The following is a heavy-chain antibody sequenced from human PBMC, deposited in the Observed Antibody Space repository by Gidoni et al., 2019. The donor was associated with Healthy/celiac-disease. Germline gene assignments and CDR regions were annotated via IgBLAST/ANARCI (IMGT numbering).Heavy chain of an antibody. CDR1: GFTFRSYA. D-gene: IGHD3-22*01. CDR2: ISGSSGST. V-gene: IGHV3-23*01. CDR3: AKDRITMIVVAFDY. J-gene: IGHJ4*02. Sequence: EVQLLESGGGLVQPGGSLRLSCSASGFTFRSYAMSWVRQAPGKGLEWVSAISGSSGSTYYADSVKGRFTISRDNSKNTLYLQMNSLRAEDTAVYYCAKDRITMIVVAFDYWGQGTLVTVSS.